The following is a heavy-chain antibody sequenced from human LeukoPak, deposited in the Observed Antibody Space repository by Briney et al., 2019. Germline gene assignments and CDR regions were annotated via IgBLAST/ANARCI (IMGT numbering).Heavy chain of an antibody. D-gene: IGHD6-19*01. CDR3: ATAGPLGWYKVRYYFDY. Sequence: SVKVSCKASGGTFSSYAISWVRQAPGQGLEWMGGIIPIFGTANYAQKFQGRVTMTRDMSTSTVYMELSSLRSEDTAVYYCATAGPLGWYKVRYYFDYWGQGTLVPVSS. CDR1: GGTFSSYA. CDR2: IIPIFGTA. V-gene: IGHV1-69*05. J-gene: IGHJ4*02.